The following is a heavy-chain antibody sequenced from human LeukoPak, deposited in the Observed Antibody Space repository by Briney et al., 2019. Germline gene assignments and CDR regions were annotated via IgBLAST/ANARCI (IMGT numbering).Heavy chain of an antibody. CDR1: GFTFSSYA. J-gene: IGHJ4*02. D-gene: IGHD3-22*01. CDR2: ISGSGGST. V-gene: IGHV3-23*01. Sequence: PGGSLRLSCAASGFTFSSYAMSWVRQAPGKGLEWVSAISGSGGSTYYADSVKGRFTISRDNSKNTVYLQMNSPRADDTAVYYCAKLGGYYDNSASRYFDYWGQGTLVTVSS. CDR3: AKLGGYYDNSASRYFDY.